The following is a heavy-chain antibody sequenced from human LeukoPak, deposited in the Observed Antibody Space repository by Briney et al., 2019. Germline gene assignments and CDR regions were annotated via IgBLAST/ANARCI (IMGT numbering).Heavy chain of an antibody. CDR3: ARGVYYYYYYYMDV. V-gene: IGHV4-61*02. J-gene: IGHJ6*03. Sequence: SETLSLTCTVSGGSISSGSYYWSWIRQPAGKGLEWIGRIYTSGSTNYNPSRKSRVTISVDTSKNQFSLKLSSVTAADTAVYYCARGVYYYYYYYMDVWGKGTTVTVSS. CDR2: IYTSGST. D-gene: IGHD6-6*01. CDR1: GGSISSGSYY.